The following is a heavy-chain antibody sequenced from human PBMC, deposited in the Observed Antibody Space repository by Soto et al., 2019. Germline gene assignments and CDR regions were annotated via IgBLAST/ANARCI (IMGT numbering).Heavy chain of an antibody. CDR3: ARAARGVWYYYMDV. Sequence: PSETLSLTCAVYGGSFSGYYWSWIRQPPGKGLEWIGEINHSGSTNYNPSLKSRVTISVDTSKNQFSLKLSSVTAADTAVYYCARAARGVWYYYMDVWGKGTTVTVSS. J-gene: IGHJ6*03. CDR2: INHSGST. V-gene: IGHV4-34*01. CDR1: GGSFSGYY.